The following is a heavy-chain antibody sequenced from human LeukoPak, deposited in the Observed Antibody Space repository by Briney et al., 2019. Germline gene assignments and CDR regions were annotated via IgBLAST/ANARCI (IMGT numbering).Heavy chain of an antibody. CDR2: IYYSGST. D-gene: IGHD3-10*01. CDR1: GGSISSYY. V-gene: IGHV4-59*01. CDR3: ARGSMVRGAPFFDY. J-gene: IGHJ4*02. Sequence: PSETLSLTCTVSGGSISSYYWSWIRQPPGKGLEWIGYIYYSGSTNYNPSLKSRVTISVDTSKNQFSLKLSSVTAADTAVYYCARGSMVRGAPFFDYWGQGTLVTVSS.